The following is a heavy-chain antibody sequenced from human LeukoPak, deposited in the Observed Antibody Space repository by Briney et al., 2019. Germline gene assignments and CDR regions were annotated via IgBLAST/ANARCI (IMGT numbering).Heavy chain of an antibody. D-gene: IGHD6-13*01. CDR1: GGSISSYY. Sequence: PSETLSLTCTVSGGSISSYYWSWIRQPPGKGLEWIGYIYYSGSTNYNPSLKSRVTISLDASKNQFSLKLSSVTAADTAVYYCARRIATAPRWYFDPWGRGTLVTVSS. J-gene: IGHJ2*01. CDR3: ARRIATAPRWYFDP. V-gene: IGHV4-59*12. CDR2: IYYSGST.